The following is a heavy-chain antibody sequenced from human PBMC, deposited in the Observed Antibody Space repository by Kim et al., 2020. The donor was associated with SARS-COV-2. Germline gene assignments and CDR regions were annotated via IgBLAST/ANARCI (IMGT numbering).Heavy chain of an antibody. CDR3: AREGSGSYNWLDP. J-gene: IGHJ5*02. D-gene: IGHD3-10*01. V-gene: IGHV1-3*01. Sequence: SRIFQGRVTITKDTAATTAYMELSSLTFKDTAVYYCAREGSGSYNWLDPWGQGTLVTVSS.